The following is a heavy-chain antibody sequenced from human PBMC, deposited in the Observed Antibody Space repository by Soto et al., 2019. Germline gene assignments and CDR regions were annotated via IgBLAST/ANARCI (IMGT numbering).Heavy chain of an antibody. CDR1: GFTFSNYA. CDR2: VNNGGGGT. D-gene: IGHD3-10*01. J-gene: IGHJ4*02. V-gene: IGHV3-23*01. Sequence: VLLLHSGGGLVQPGGSLRLSCAASGFTFSNYAMTWVRQAPGKGPEWISTVNNGGGGTYYADSVKGRFTISRDNSKNTLYLQVSSLRAEDTAVYYCAKERLGRGIDYWGQGILVTVSS. CDR3: AKERLGRGIDY.